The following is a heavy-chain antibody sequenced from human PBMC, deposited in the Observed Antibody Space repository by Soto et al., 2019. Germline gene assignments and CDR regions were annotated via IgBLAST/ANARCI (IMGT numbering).Heavy chain of an antibody. CDR1: EVTFASYD. V-gene: IGHV3-23*01. CDR3: ARDGGLWPYAFDI. Sequence: GGSLRLSCVASEVTFASYDMDWVRQAPGKGLEWVSLITSGGGGANYADSVKGRFTISRDNSKNTLYLQMNSLRAEDTAVYYCARDGGLWPYAFDIWGQGTMVTVSS. CDR2: ITSGGGGA. J-gene: IGHJ3*02. D-gene: IGHD3-10*01.